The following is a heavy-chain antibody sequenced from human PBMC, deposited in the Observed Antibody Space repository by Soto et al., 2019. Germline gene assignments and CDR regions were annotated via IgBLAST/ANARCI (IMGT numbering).Heavy chain of an antibody. J-gene: IGHJ4*02. D-gene: IGHD3-22*01. Sequence: EVQLLESGGGLVQPGGSLRLSCAASGFTFSSYALTWVRRAPGKGLEWVSVIGASGSSTFHADSVKGRFTISRDNSKNTLFLQMNSLRAEDTAVYYCAKVVDYDSTGYYSHLDHWGQGTLVTVSS. CDR1: GFTFSSYA. V-gene: IGHV3-23*01. CDR2: IGASGSST. CDR3: AKVVDYDSTGYYSHLDH.